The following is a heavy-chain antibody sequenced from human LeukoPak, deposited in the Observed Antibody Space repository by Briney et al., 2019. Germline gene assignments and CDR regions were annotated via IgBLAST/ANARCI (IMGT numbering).Heavy chain of an antibody. J-gene: IGHJ4*02. CDR2: IIPIFGTA. V-gene: IGHV1-69*05. Sequence: ASVKASCKASGGTFSSYAISWVRQAPGQGLEWMGGIIPIFGTANYAQKFQGRVTITTDESTSTAYMELSSLRSEDTAVYYCARGVSLAMIRYWGQGTLVTVSS. CDR1: GGTFSSYA. CDR3: ARGVSLAMIRY. D-gene: IGHD3-22*01.